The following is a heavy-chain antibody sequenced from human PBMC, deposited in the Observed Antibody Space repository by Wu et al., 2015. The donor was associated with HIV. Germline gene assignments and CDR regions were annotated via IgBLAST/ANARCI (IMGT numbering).Heavy chain of an antibody. V-gene: IGHV1-2*02. J-gene: IGHJ6*02. CDR1: GYTFTSYA. CDR2: INPNSGGT. Sequence: QVQLVQSGAEVKKPGASVKVSCKASGYTFTSYAITWVRQAPGQGLEWMGWINPNSGGTNYAQKFQGRVTMTRDTSISTAYMELSRLRSDDTAVYYCARDRGSLNYGMDVWGQGTTVTVSS. CDR3: ARDRGSLNYGMDV. D-gene: IGHD1-26*01.